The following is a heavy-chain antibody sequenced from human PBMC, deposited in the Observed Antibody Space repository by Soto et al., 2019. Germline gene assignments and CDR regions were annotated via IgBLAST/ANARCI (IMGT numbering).Heavy chain of an antibody. J-gene: IGHJ4*02. CDR2: IYNNGNT. D-gene: IGHD7-27*01. CDR1: GGSVSSVKYF. V-gene: IGHV4-61*01. CDR3: ARTVMPVGNLAAFDH. Sequence: QMQLQESGPGLVKPSVTLSLTCNVSGGSVSSVKYFWSRIRQPPGNGLEWIAYIYNNGNTNYNPSLKSRATISVDTSKNQCSLKLTSVTAADSAVYFCARTVMPVGNLAAFDHWGQGVLVTVSS.